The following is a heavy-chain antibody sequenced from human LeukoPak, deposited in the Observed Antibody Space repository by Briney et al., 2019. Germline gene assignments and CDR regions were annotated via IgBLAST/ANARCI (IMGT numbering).Heavy chain of an antibody. J-gene: IGHJ4*02. V-gene: IGHV3-48*03. CDR3: ARDGGYGSGPFDY. CDR1: GFTFSSYA. D-gene: IGHD6-19*01. CDR2: ISSSGSTI. Sequence: GGSLRLSCAVSGFTFSSYAMSWVRQAPGKGLEWVSYISSSGSTIYYADSVKGRFTISRDNAKNSLYLQMNSLRAEDTAVYYCARDGGYGSGPFDYWGQGTLVTVSS.